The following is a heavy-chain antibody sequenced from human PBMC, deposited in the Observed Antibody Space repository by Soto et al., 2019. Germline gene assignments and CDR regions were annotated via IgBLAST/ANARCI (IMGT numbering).Heavy chain of an antibody. V-gene: IGHV4-4*07. Sequence: PSETLSLTCTVSGGSISIYYWSWIRHPAGKGLEWIGRIYTSGSTNYNPSLKSRVTMSVDTSKNQFSLKLSSVTAADTAVYYCARESFYGSGWWWFDPWGQGTLVTSPQ. CDR3: ARESFYGSGWWWFDP. J-gene: IGHJ5*02. CDR1: GGSISIYY. CDR2: IYTSGST. D-gene: IGHD3-10*01.